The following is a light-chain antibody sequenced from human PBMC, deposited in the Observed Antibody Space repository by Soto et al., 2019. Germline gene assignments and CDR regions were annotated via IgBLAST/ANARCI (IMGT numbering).Light chain of an antibody. Sequence: QSVLTQPPSVSGTHGQRVTISCSGSNSNIGGNTVNWYQQLPGTAPKLLIFSNNPPPSGVPGRFSGSKSGTSASLAISGLLSEDEADYYCAVWDGSLNGLFGGGTKLTVL. CDR1: NSNIGGNT. V-gene: IGLV1-44*01. J-gene: IGLJ2*01. CDR3: AVWDGSLNGL. CDR2: SNN.